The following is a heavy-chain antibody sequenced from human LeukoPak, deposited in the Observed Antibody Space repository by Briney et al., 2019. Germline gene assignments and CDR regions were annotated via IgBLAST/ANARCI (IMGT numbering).Heavy chain of an antibody. Sequence: GASVKVSCKASGGTFSSYAISWVRQAPGQGLEWMGGIIPIFGTANYAQKFQGRVTITADESTSTAYMELSSLRSEGTAVYYCASGSWNYSGRRWAFDIWGQGTMVTVSS. CDR3: ASGSWNYSGRRWAFDI. CDR2: IIPIFGTA. CDR1: GGTFSSYA. J-gene: IGHJ3*02. D-gene: IGHD1-7*01. V-gene: IGHV1-69*01.